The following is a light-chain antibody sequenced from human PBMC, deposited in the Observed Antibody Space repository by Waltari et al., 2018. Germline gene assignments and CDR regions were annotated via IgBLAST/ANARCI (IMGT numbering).Light chain of an antibody. CDR1: QSLLYNFNNKSF. V-gene: IGKV4-1*01. Sequence: DIVMTQSPDSLAVPLGERATINCKSSQSLLYNFNNKSFLAWYQQKPGQPPKMLIYGASSRESGVPARFSGGGSGTDFTLTISSLQAEDVALYYCQQHYATPRTFGQGTKVEI. J-gene: IGKJ1*01. CDR3: QQHYATPRT. CDR2: GAS.